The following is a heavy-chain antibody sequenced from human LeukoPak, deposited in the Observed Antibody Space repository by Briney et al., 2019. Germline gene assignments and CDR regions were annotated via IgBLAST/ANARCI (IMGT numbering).Heavy chain of an antibody. Sequence: GGSLRLSCAASGFTFSSYGMHWVRRAPGKGLEWVAVIWYDGSNKYYADSVKGRFTISRDNSKNTLYLQMNSLRAEDTAVYYCAKDQGGVVAGYYYYYMDVWGKGTTVTVSS. CDR3: AKDQGGVVAGYYYYYMDV. CDR2: IWYDGSNK. J-gene: IGHJ6*03. CDR1: GFTFSSYG. V-gene: IGHV3-33*06. D-gene: IGHD6-19*01.